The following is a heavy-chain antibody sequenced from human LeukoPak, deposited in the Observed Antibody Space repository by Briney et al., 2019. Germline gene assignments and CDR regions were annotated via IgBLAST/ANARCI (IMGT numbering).Heavy chain of an antibody. V-gene: IGHV3-30*03. Sequence: GGSLRLSCAASGFTFSSYGMHWVCQAPGKGLEWVAVISYDGSNKYYADSVKGRFTISRDNGKNTVFLEMNSLRAEDTAVYYCARDGASIDDQYYGLDVWGQGTTVTVSS. CDR3: ARDGASIDDQYYGLDV. D-gene: IGHD1-1*01. CDR1: GFTFSSYG. CDR2: ISYDGSNK. J-gene: IGHJ6*02.